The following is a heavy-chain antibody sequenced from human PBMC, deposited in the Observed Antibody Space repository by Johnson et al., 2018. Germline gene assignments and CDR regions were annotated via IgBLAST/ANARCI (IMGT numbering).Heavy chain of an antibody. CDR3: AGVKVGNNGWGFDI. Sequence: VQLQESGGGLVHPGGSXRLSCAASGFTFSSHWMHWVRQAPGKGLEGVANIKQDGSEKHYVDSVQGRFTISRDIAKNSLYLRMSSPRAEDTAVYYCAGVKVGNNGWGFDIWGQGTMVTVSS. CDR2: IKQDGSEK. J-gene: IGHJ3*02. D-gene: IGHD3-10*01. CDR1: GFTFSSHW. V-gene: IGHV3-7*01.